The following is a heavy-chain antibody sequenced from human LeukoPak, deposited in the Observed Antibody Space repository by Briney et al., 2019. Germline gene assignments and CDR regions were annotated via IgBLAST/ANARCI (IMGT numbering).Heavy chain of an antibody. CDR2: ISGSGGST. V-gene: IGHV3-23*01. D-gene: IGHD1-26*01. J-gene: IGHJ4*02. CDR3: ARAVGGSYSNYYFDY. CDR1: GFTFSSYA. Sequence: GGSLRLSCAASGFTFSSYAMSWVRQAPGKGLEWVSAISGSGGSTYYADSVKGRFTISRDNSKNTLYLQMNSLRVEDTAVYYCARAVGGSYSNYYFDYWGQGTLVTVSS.